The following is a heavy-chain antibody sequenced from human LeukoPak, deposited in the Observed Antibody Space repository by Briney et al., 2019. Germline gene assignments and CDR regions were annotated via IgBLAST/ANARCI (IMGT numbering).Heavy chain of an antibody. CDR1: GFTFSSYS. CDR3: AREKGKSAAARFDY. D-gene: IGHD6-13*01. J-gene: IGHJ4*01. CDR2: ISSSSSTI. Sequence: PGGSLRLSCAASGFTFSSYSMNWVRQAPGKGLEWVSYISSSSSTIYYADSVKGRFTISRDNAKNSLYLQMNSLRAEDTAVYYCAREKGKSAAARFDYWGQGTLVTVSS. V-gene: IGHV3-48*04.